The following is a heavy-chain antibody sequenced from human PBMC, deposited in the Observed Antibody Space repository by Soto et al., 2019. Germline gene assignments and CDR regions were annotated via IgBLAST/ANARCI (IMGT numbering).Heavy chain of an antibody. CDR3: ARDLDGSGSYYTYF. J-gene: IGHJ4*02. CDR2: IIPICGTA. CDR1: GGTFSSYA. D-gene: IGHD3-10*01. V-gene: IGHV1-69*05. Sequence: SVKVSCKDSGGTFSSYAISWGRQAPGQGREWMGGIIPICGTANYAQKLQGRVTITTDTPTNTAYMELRSRRSDATAVYYWARDLDGSGSYYTYFWGQGTRVTVSP.